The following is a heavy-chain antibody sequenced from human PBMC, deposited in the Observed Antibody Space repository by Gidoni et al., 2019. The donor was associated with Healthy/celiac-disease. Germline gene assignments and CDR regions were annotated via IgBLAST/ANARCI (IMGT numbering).Heavy chain of an antibody. CDR1: GGSIGSSSNY. Sequence: QLQLQESGPGLVKPSDTLSLTCTVSGGSIGSSSNYWGWVRQPPWKGLVWSGSIDSDGSTYYNPSLKSRVTISVDTAKNQFSLKVTSVTAADTAVYYCARHRSSSGWPSLFDYWGQGTLVTVSS. J-gene: IGHJ4*02. D-gene: IGHD6-19*01. CDR2: IDSDGST. CDR3: ARHRSSSGWPSLFDY. V-gene: IGHV4-39*01.